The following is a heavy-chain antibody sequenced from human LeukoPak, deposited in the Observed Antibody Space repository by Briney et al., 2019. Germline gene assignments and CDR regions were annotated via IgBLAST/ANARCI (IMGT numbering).Heavy chain of an antibody. J-gene: IGHJ3*02. CDR3: ARRQVGATTDDAFDI. CDR2: INHSGST. V-gene: IGHV4-34*01. D-gene: IGHD1-26*01. CDR1: GGSFSGYY. Sequence: SETLSLTCAVYGGSFSGYYWSWIRQPPGKGLEWIGEINHSGSTNYNPSLKSRVTISVDTSKNQFSLKLSSVTAADTAVYYCARRQVGATTDDAFDIWGQGTMVTVSS.